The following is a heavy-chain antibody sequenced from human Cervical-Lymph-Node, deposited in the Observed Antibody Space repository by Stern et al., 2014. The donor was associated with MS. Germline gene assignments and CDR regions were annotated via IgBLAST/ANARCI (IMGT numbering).Heavy chain of an antibody. V-gene: IGHV3-9*01. Sequence: EVQLVESGGGLVQPGRSLRLSCVASGFTFGDYAMHWVRQAPGKGLEWVSGIGWNGVCRNSADSVKDRVTISRDNAKNSLYLQMSSLRPEDTAFYYCAKALGRSYHDPFDMWGQGTMVIVSS. D-gene: IGHD3-16*02. J-gene: IGHJ3*02. CDR3: AKALGRSYHDPFDM. CDR2: IGWNGVCR. CDR1: GFTFGDYA.